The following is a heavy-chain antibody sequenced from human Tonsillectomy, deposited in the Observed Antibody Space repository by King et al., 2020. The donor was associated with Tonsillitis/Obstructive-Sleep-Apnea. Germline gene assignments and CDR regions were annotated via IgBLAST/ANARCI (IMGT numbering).Heavy chain of an antibody. J-gene: IGHJ6*03. CDR1: GFTFDDYT. V-gene: IGHV3-43*01. D-gene: IGHD5-18*01. CDR3: AKARTETAMVNYYMGV. CDR2: ISWDGDST. Sequence: VQLVESGGVVVQPGGSLRLSCAASGFTFDDYTMHWVRQAPGKGLEWVSLISWDGDSTYYADSVKGRFTISRDNSKNSLYLQMNSLRTEDTALYYCAKARTETAMVNYYMGVWGKGTTVTVPS.